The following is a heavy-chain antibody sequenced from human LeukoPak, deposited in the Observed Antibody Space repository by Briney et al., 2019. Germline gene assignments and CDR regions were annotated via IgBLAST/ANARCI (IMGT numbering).Heavy chain of an antibody. Sequence: SETLSLTCAVYGGSFSGYYWSWIRQPPGKGLEWIGEINHSGSTNYNPSLKSRVTISVDTSKNQFSLKLSSVTAADTAVYYCARSWFGELLVDYWGQGTLVTVSS. CDR3: ARSWFGELLVDY. V-gene: IGHV4-34*01. CDR2: INHSGST. CDR1: GGSFSGYY. D-gene: IGHD3-10*01. J-gene: IGHJ4*02.